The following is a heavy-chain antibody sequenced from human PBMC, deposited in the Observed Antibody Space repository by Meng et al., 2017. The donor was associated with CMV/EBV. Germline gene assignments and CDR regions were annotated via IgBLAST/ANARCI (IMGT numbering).Heavy chain of an antibody. V-gene: IGHV1-2*02. J-gene: IGHJ4*02. CDR2: INPNSGGT. D-gene: IGHD3-22*01. CDR1: GYTFTGYY. Sequence: ASVKVSCKASGYTFTGYYMHWVRQAPGQGLEWMGWINPNSGGTNYAQKFQGRVTMTRDTSISTAYMELSRLRSDDTAEYYCATETQYYDSSGYPLRWGQGTPVTVSS. CDR3: ATETQYYDSSGYPLR.